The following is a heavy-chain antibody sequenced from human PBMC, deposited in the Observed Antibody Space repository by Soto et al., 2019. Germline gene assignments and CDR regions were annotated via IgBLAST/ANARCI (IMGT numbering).Heavy chain of an antibody. CDR3: ARGGTLRAGWFDP. CDR2: ISDTGTNR. Sequence: QVQLVESGGGLVRPGGSLRLSCVASGFIFSEYYMTWIRQAPGRGLEWVSYISDTGTNRNYADSVKGRFTISRDNAKNALYLQLNSLRAEDTAVYYCARGGTLRAGWFDPWGQGTLVTVSS. D-gene: IGHD3-16*01. V-gene: IGHV3-11*01. CDR1: GFIFSEYY. J-gene: IGHJ5*02.